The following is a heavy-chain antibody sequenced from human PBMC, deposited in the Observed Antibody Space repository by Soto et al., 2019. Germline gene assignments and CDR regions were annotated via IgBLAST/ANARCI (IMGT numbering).Heavy chain of an antibody. Sequence: QVHLQESGPGLVRPSETLSLTCTVSGVSLKTYYWSWIRLPPGGGLEWIGYIFSSGSPNYNPSLRSRVTMSVETSNNQFSLKMSSVTAAATAVYYCARVAGISYYIHMDVWGKGTTVTVSS. CDR2: IFSSGSP. J-gene: IGHJ6*03. D-gene: IGHD1-26*01. CDR1: GVSLKTYY. CDR3: ARVAGISYYIHMDV. V-gene: IGHV4-59*01.